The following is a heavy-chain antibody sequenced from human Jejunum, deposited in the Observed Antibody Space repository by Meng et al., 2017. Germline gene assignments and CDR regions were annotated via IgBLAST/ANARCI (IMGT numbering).Heavy chain of an antibody. V-gene: IGHV1-46*01. CDR3: AREPPENYFFDY. D-gene: IGHD1-14*01. CDR1: GYTFTSYY. J-gene: IGHJ4*02. CDR2: VRPINGVT. Sequence: SVTVSFQASGYTFTSYYIHWVRQAPGQGLEWMGIVRPINGVTSNAQKFQGRITMTTDTSTSTVYMALSGLTSEDTAVYYCAREPPENYFFDYWGQGTLVTVSS.